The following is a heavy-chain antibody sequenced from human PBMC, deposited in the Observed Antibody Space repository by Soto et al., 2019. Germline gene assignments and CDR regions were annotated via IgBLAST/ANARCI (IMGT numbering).Heavy chain of an antibody. J-gene: IGHJ6*02. CDR2: IIPIFGTA. Sequence: SVKVSCKASGGTFSSYAISWVRQAPGQGLEWMGGIIPIFGTANYAQKFQGRVTITADESTSTAYMELSSLRSEETAVYYCARGNTHRYSSSWYYYYYGMDVWGQGTTVTVSS. V-gene: IGHV1-69*13. CDR3: ARGNTHRYSSSWYYYYYGMDV. D-gene: IGHD6-13*01. CDR1: GGTFSSYA.